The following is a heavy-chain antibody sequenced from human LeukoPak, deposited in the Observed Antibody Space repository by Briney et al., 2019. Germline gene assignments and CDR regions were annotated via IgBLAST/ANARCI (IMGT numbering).Heavy chain of an antibody. J-gene: IGHJ4*02. Sequence: SETLSLTCTVSGGSISSGSYYWSWIRQPAGKGLEWIWRIYASGSTNYNPSLKSRVTISVDTSKNQFSLKLSSVTAADTAVYYCARDRGSKYGSGTFDYWGQGTLVTVSS. CDR2: IYASGST. CDR1: GGSISSGSYY. V-gene: IGHV4-61*02. D-gene: IGHD3-10*01. CDR3: ARDRGSKYGSGTFDY.